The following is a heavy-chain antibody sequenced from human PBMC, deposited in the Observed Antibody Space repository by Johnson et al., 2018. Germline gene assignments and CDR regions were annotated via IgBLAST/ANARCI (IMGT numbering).Heavy chain of an antibody. CDR2: LLYDGNYE. Sequence: QVQLVQSGGGVVQPGRSLRLSCAASGFTFSSYGMHWVRQAPGKGLEWVASLLYDGNYEYYADSVKGRIPISRENSKNTLYLQVNRLRPEEPAVYYCAKDSRWFGGSYYDHYCYLDGWGKGTTVTVSS. V-gene: IGHV3-30*18. CDR1: GFTFSSYG. CDR3: AKDSRWFGGSYYDHYCYLDG. D-gene: IGHD1-26*01. J-gene: IGHJ6*03.